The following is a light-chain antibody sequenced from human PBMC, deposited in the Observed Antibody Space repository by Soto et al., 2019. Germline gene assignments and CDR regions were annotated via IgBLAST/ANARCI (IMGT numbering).Light chain of an antibody. CDR2: ATF. J-gene: IGKJ2*01. CDR3: QQSYSTHLYT. Sequence: DIQMTQSPSSLSASVGDRVTISCRASQSIGNYLNWYQQRPGKAPKLLIYATFSLQSGVPSRFSGSGSGTDFALTISSLQPEDFATYYCQQSYSTHLYTFGQGTRLEIK. CDR1: QSIGNY. V-gene: IGKV1-39*01.